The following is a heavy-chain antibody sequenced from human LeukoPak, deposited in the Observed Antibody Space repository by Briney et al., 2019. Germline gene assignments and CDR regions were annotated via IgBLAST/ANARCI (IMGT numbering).Heavy chain of an antibody. CDR3: ARGASRYSSGWYGY. CDR1: GGSFSGYY. CDR2: INHSGST. Sequence: SETPSLTCAVYGGSFSGYYWSWIRQPPGKGLEWIGEINHSGSTNYNPSLKSRVTISVDTSKNQFSLKLSSVTAADTAVYYCARGASRYSSGWYGYWGQGTLVTVSS. J-gene: IGHJ4*02. D-gene: IGHD6-19*01. V-gene: IGHV4-34*01.